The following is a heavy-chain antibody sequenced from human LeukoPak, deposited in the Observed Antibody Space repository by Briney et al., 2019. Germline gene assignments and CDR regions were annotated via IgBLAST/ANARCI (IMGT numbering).Heavy chain of an antibody. CDR3: VKEVIDSPPLDAYDV. CDR2: ISGSGDNT. D-gene: IGHD3-10*01. CDR1: GFTFSRYA. V-gene: IGHV3-23*01. J-gene: IGHJ3*01. Sequence: GGSLRLSCKASGFTFSRYAMSWVRQAPGKGLEWVSDISGSGDNTYYADSVKGRFTIPRGNSKNTLYLQMNSLRAEDTAVYSCVKEVIDSPPLDAYDVWGQGTMVTVSS.